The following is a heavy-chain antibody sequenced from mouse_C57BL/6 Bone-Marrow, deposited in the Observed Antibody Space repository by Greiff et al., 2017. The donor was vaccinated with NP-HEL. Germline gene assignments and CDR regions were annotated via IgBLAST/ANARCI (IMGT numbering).Heavy chain of an antibody. Sequence: EVQRVESGGGLVKPGGSLKLSCAASGFTFSSYAMSWVRQTPEKRLEWVATISDGGSYTYYPDNVQGRFTISRDNAKNNLYLQMSHLKSEDTAMYYCARWGWLLLAYWGQGTLVTVSA. CDR3: ARWGWLLLAY. D-gene: IGHD2-3*01. V-gene: IGHV5-4*01. J-gene: IGHJ3*01. CDR2: ISDGGSYT. CDR1: GFTFSSYA.